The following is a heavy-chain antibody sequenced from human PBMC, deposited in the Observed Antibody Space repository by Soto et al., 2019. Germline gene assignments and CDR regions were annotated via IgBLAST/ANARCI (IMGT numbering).Heavy chain of an antibody. CDR3: ARHRITIFGVATGWFDP. CDR1: GGSISSSSYY. D-gene: IGHD3-3*01. CDR2: IYYSGST. Sequence: PSETLSLTXTVSGGSISSSSYYWGWIRQPPGKGLEWIGSIYYSGSTYYNPSLKSRVTISVDTSKNQFSLKLSSVTAADTAVYYCARHRITIFGVATGWFDPWGQGTLVTVSS. J-gene: IGHJ5*02. V-gene: IGHV4-39*01.